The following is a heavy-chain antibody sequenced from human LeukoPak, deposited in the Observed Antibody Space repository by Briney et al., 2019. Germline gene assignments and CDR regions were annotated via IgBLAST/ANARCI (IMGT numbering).Heavy chain of an antibody. CDR2: IYYSGST. J-gene: IGHJ4*02. V-gene: IGHV4-39*01. CDR1: GGSISSSSYY. D-gene: IGHD2-2*02. CDR3: ARHEGRNRGNMVIVPAAIIN. Sequence: SETLSLTCTVSGGSISSSSYYWGWIRQPPGKGLEWIGSIYYSGSTYYNSSLKSRVTISVDTSKNQFSLKLTSVTAADTAVYYCARHEGRNRGNMVIVPAAIINWGQGTLVTVSS.